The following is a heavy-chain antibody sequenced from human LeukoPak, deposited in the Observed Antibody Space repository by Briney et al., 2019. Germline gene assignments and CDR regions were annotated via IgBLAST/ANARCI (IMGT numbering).Heavy chain of an antibody. CDR3: ARVRRGYSGYVTSIFDY. CDR1: GYTFTAYH. D-gene: IGHD5-12*01. CDR2: INPNSGDT. J-gene: IGHJ4*02. Sequence: ASVKVSCKASGYTFTAYHMHWVRQAPGQGLEWMGWINPNSGDTNYAQKFQGRVTMTRDTSISTAYMDLSRLESDDTAVYYCARVRRGYSGYVTSIFDYWGQGTLVTVSS. V-gene: IGHV1-2*02.